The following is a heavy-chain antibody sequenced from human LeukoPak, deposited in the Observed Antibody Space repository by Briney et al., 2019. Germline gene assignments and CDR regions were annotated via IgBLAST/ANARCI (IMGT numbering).Heavy chain of an antibody. D-gene: IGHD2-15*01. J-gene: IGHJ4*02. CDR1: GGSISSSSYY. V-gene: IGHV4-39*07. CDR2: IYYSGST. Sequence: PLETLSLTCTVSGGSISSSSYYWGWIRQPPGKGLEWIGSIYYSGSTYYNPSLKSRVTISVDTSKNQFSLKLSSVTAADTAVYYCARDKKYCSGGSCSDVDYWGQGTLVTVSS. CDR3: ARDKKYCSGGSCSDVDY.